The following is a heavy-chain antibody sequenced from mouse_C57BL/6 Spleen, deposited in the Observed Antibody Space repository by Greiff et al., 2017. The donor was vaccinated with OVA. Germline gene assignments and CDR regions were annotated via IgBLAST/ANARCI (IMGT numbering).Heavy chain of an antibody. Sequence: VHVKQSGPELVKPGASVKISCKASGYSFTDYNMNWVKQSNGKSLEWIGVINPNYGTTSYNQKFKGKATLTVDQSSSTAYMQLNSLTSEDSAVYYCARFYYGSSFYAMDYWGQGTSVTVSS. V-gene: IGHV1-39*01. D-gene: IGHD1-1*01. CDR2: INPNYGTT. J-gene: IGHJ4*01. CDR3: ARFYYGSSFYAMDY. CDR1: GYSFTDYN.